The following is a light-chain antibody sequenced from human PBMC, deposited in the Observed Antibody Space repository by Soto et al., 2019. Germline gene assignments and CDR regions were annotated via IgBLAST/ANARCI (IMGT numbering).Light chain of an antibody. CDR2: GAS. V-gene: IGKV1-39*01. J-gene: IGKJ5*01. Sequence: IQMTHAPSSLSASVGARVTITCRASQSISSYLNWYQQKPGKAPKLLIFGASSLRSGVPSRFSGSGYGTDFTLTINNLQPEDFATYYCQQTHAVPLTFGQGTRLEIK. CDR3: QQTHAVPLT. CDR1: QSISSY.